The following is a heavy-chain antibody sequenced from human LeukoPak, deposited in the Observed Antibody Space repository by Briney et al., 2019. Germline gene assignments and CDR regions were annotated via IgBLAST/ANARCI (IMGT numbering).Heavy chain of an antibody. D-gene: IGHD3-22*01. J-gene: IGHJ4*02. CDR3: AKVSGYSGYDRARYYYDSSGYPLYYFDY. CDR2: ISGSGGST. V-gene: IGHV3-23*01. Sequence: GGSLRLSCAASGFTFSDYYMSWIRQAPGKGLEWVSAISGSGGSTYYADSVKGRFTISRDNSKNTLYLQMNSLRAEDTAVYYCAKVSGYSGYDRARYYYDSSGYPLYYFDYWGQGTLVTVSS. CDR1: GFTFSDYY.